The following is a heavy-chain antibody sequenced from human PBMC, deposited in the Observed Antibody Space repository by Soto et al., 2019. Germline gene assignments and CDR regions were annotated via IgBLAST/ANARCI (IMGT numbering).Heavy chain of an antibody. V-gene: IGHV3-21*01. J-gene: IGHJ4*02. D-gene: IGHD6-19*01. CDR2: ISSSSSTI. CDR1: GFTFSSYS. CDR3: ARGQYGSGGGYFDY. Sequence: EVQLVESGGGLVKPGGSLRLSCAASGFTFSSYSMNWVRQAPGKGLEWVSSISSSSSTIYYADSVKGRFTISRDNAKNSLYLQMNSLRAEDTAVYYGARGQYGSGGGYFDYWGQETLVTVSS.